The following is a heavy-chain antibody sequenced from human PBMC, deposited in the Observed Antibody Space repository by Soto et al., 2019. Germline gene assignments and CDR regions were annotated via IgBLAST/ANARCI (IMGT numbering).Heavy chain of an antibody. V-gene: IGHV5-51*01. CDR3: ARSRVSTPRLEDPFDI. CDR2: IYPGDSDS. CDR1: GYSFPTYW. D-gene: IGHD5-12*01. Sequence: GESLKISCKGSGYSFPTYWLAWVRQAPGRGLEYMGIIYPGDSDSRYSPAFQGQVTISADKSINTAYLQWTSLKASDTAIYYCARSRVSTPRLEDPFDIWGQGTMVTVSS. J-gene: IGHJ3*02.